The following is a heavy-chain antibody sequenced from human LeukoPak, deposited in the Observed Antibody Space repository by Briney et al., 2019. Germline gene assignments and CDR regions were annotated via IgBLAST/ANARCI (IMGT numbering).Heavy chain of an antibody. CDR2: ISSSSSYI. J-gene: IGHJ4*02. D-gene: IGHD3-3*01. Sequence: PGGSLRLSCAVSGFTFSSYSMSWVRQAPGKGLEWVSSISSSSSYIYYADSVKGRFTISRDNAKNSLYLQMNSLRAEDTAVYYCARDYDFWSGPDCWGQGTLVTVSS. V-gene: IGHV3-21*01. CDR1: GFTFSSYS. CDR3: ARDYDFWSGPDC.